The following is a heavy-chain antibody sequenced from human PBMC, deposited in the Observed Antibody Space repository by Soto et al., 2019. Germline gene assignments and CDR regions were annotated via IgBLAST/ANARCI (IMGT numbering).Heavy chain of an antibody. CDR3: ARLTGWAGYYIRGYYYYYMDV. CDR1: GLTFSSYA. D-gene: IGHD3-9*01. Sequence: GGSLRLSCAASGLTFSSYAMGWVRQAPGKGLEWVSVISGSGAGTYFADSVKGRFTISRDNSKNTLYLQMDSLRAEDTAVYYCARLTGWAGYYIRGYYYYYMDVWGKGTTVTVSS. CDR2: ISGSGAGT. V-gene: IGHV3-23*01. J-gene: IGHJ6*03.